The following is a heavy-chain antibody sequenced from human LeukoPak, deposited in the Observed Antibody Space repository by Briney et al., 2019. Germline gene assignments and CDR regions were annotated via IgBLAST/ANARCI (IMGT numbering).Heavy chain of an antibody. Sequence: ASVKVSCKASGYSFTGYYMHWVRQAPGQGLEWMGWINPNSGDTNYAQSFQGRVTMTRDTSISTAYMELSRLRSDDTAVYYCVRGLRTDKTVSWGQGTLVTVSS. J-gene: IGHJ5*02. CDR3: VRGLRTDKTVS. V-gene: IGHV1-2*02. CDR1: GYSFTGYY. D-gene: IGHD4-17*01. CDR2: INPNSGDT.